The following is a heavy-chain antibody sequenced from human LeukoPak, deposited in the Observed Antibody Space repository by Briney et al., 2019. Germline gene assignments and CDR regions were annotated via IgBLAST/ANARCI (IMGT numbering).Heavy chain of an antibody. D-gene: IGHD5-24*01. CDR2: IYYSGST. V-gene: IGHV4-59*08. Sequence: SETLSLTCTVSGGSISSYYWSWIRQPPGKGLEWIGYIYYSGSTNYNPSLKSRVTISVDTSKNQFSLRLSSVTAADTAVYYCARGPNYPSPSPFDYWGQGTLVTVSS. CDR1: GGSISSYY. CDR3: ARGPNYPSPSPFDY. J-gene: IGHJ4*02.